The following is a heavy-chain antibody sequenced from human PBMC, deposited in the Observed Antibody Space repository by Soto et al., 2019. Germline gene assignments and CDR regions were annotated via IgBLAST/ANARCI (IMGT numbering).Heavy chain of an antibody. V-gene: IGHV3-11*01. CDR3: ASVGYYDSSGYYGGDY. CDR1: GFTFRDYY. J-gene: IGHJ4*02. D-gene: IGHD3-22*01. CDR2: ISSSGSTI. Sequence: GSLRLSCAASGFTFRDYYMSWIRQAPGKGLEWVSYISSSGSTIYYADSVKGRFTISRDNAKNSLYLQMNSLRAEDTAVYYCASVGYYDSSGYYGGDYWGQGTLVTVSS.